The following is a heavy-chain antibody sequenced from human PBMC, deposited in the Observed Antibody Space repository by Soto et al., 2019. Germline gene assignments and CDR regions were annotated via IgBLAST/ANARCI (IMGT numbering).Heavy chain of an antibody. V-gene: IGHV3-13*01. D-gene: IGHD6-19*01. J-gene: IGHJ3*01. CDR1: GFTFTSFD. CDR3: ARDRLGAVDAFDV. CDR2: IDTAGNT. Sequence: PGGSLRLSCAASGFTFTSFDMHWVRQAAGKGLEWVSLIDTAGNTYYPGSVKGRFTVSRENATNSLYLQMNSLRVEDTAVYYCARDRLGAVDAFDVWGQGTMVTVSS.